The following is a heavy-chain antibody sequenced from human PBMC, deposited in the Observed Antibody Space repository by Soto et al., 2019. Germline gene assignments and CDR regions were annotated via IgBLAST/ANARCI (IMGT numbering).Heavy chain of an antibody. CDR3: AKDPHRWGKYYFDY. V-gene: IGHV3-30*18. CDR1: GFTFSSYG. Sequence: PGGSLRLSCAASGFTFSSYGMHWVRQAPGKGLEWVAVISYDGSNKYYADSVKGRFTISRDNSKNTLYLQMNSLRAEDTAVYYCAKDPHRWGKYYFDYWGQGTLVTVSS. J-gene: IGHJ4*02. D-gene: IGHD3-16*01. CDR2: ISYDGSNK.